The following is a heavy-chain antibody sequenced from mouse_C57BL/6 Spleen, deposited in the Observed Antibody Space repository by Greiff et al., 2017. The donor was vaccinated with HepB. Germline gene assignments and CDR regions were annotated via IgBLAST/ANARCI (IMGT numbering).Heavy chain of an antibody. J-gene: IGHJ1*03. D-gene: IGHD1-1*01. CDR1: GYAFSSSW. V-gene: IGHV1-82*01. CDR2: IYPGDGDT. Sequence: VQLQQSGPELVKPGASVKISCKASGYAFSSSWMNWVKQRPGKGLEWIGRIYPGDGDTNYNGKFKGKATLTADKSSSTAYMQLSSLTSEDCAVYFCASPNYYGSSWYFDVWGTGTTVTVSS. CDR3: ASPNYYGSSWYFDV.